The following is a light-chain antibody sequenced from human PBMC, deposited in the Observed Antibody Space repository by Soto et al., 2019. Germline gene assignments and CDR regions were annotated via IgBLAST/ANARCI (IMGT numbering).Light chain of an antibody. CDR3: SSYTSSSTPYV. J-gene: IGLJ1*01. CDR2: EVS. CDR1: SSDVGGYNY. Sequence: QSALTQPASVSGSPGQSITISCTGTSSDVGGYNYVSWYQQHPGKAPNLMIYEVSNRPSGVSNHFSGSKSGNTASLTISGLQAEDDAEYYCSSYTSSSTPYVFGTGTKLTVL. V-gene: IGLV2-14*01.